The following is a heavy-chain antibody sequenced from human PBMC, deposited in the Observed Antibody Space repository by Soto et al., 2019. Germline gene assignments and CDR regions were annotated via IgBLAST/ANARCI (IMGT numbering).Heavy chain of an antibody. CDR1: GGSTSSGDW. V-gene: IGHV4-4*02. D-gene: IGHD4-17*01. J-gene: IGHJ4*02. CDR3: AIMGSPVTTVRLDY. Sequence: PSETLSLTCAVSGGSTSSGDWWSWVRQPPGKGLEWIGEIYHSGSTNYNPSLERRITMSVDKSNNQFSLKLNSVTAADTAVYYCAIMGSPVTTVRLDYCGPGTLVTVSS. CDR2: IYHSGST.